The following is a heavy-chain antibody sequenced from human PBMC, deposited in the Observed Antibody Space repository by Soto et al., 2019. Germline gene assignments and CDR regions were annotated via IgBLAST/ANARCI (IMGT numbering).Heavy chain of an antibody. CDR1: GFTFSSYA. CDR3: VKEKGLGWNQLELDAFDI. CDR2: ISSNGGST. D-gene: IGHD1-1*01. J-gene: IGHJ3*02. Sequence: GGSLRLSCSASGFTFSSYAMHWVRQAPGKGLEYVSAISSNGGSTYYADSVKGRFTISRDNSKNTLYLQMSSLRAEDTAVYYCVKEKGLGWNQLELDAFDIWGQGTMVTVSS. V-gene: IGHV3-64D*06.